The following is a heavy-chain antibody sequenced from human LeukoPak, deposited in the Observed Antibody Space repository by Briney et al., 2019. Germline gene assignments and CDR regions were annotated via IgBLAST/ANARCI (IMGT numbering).Heavy chain of an antibody. Sequence: GSSVKVSCKDSGGTFSSYAISWVRQAPGQGLAWMGGIIPIFGTANYAQKFQGRVTMTADESTSTAYMELSSLRSEDTAVYYCAGNVYGAGYYYYMDVWGKGTTVTVSS. J-gene: IGHJ6*03. D-gene: IGHD4-17*01. CDR2: IIPIFGTA. CDR3: AGNVYGAGYYYYMDV. V-gene: IGHV1-69*01. CDR1: GGTFSSYA.